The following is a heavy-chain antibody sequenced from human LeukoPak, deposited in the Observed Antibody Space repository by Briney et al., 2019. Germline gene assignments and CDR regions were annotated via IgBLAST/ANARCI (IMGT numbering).Heavy chain of an antibody. D-gene: IGHD3-16*02. Sequence: GGSLRLSCAASGFTFGTYEMNWVRQAPGKGLEWVSYISISGSTIYYADSVKGRFTISRDNAKNSLYLQMNSLRAEDTAVYYCARDFDDYVWGSYRYYYYYYMDVWGKGTTVTVSS. J-gene: IGHJ6*03. CDR2: ISISGSTI. CDR3: ARDFDDYVWGSYRYYYYYYMDV. V-gene: IGHV3-48*03. CDR1: GFTFGTYE.